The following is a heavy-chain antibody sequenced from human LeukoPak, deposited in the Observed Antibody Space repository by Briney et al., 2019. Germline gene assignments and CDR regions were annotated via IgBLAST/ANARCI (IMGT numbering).Heavy chain of an antibody. Sequence: GGSLRLSCAASGFSFSSYWMSWVRQAPGKGLEWLAKINQDGSEKYYVDSMKGRVTISRDNAKKSLYLQMNSLRDEDTAVYYCARDTAGFDYWGQGTPVTVSS. CDR2: INQDGSEK. J-gene: IGHJ4*02. CDR3: ARDTAGFDY. V-gene: IGHV3-7*03. CDR1: GFSFSSYW. D-gene: IGHD3-10*01.